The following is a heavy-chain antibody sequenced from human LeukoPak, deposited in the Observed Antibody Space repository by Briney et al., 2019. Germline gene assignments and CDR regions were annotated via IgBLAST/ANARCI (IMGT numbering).Heavy chain of an antibody. Sequence: GASVKVSCKASGYTFTSYYMHWVRQAPGQGLEWMGIINPSGGSTSYAQKFQGRVTMTRDTSTSTVYMELSSLRSEDTAVYYCARDGGPRIAMVPNWFDPWGQGTLVTVSS. V-gene: IGHV1-46*01. CDR3: ARDGGPRIAMVPNWFDP. J-gene: IGHJ5*02. CDR1: GYTFTSYY. CDR2: INPSGGST. D-gene: IGHD5-18*01.